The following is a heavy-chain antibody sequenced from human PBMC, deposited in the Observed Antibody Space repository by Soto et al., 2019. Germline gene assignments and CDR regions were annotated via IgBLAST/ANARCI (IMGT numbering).Heavy chain of an antibody. J-gene: IGHJ4*02. CDR1: GYTFTSYY. CDR3: ARAASRRQYHY. Sequence: ASVKVSCKASGYTFTSYYMHWVRQAPGQGLEWMGIINPSGGSTSYAQKFQGRVTMTRDTFTSTVYMELSSLRSEDTAVYYCARAASRRQYHYWGQGTLVTVSS. CDR2: INPSGGST. D-gene: IGHD4-4*01. V-gene: IGHV1-46*01.